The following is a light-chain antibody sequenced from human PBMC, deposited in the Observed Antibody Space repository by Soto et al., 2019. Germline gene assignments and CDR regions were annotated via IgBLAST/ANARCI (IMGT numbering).Light chain of an antibody. Sequence: EIVLTQSPATLSLSPGERATLSCRASQSVSSYLAWYQQKPGQAPRLLIYDASNRATGIPARFSGSGSGTEFTLTISRLEPEDFAVYYCQQRSNWPPYTFGQGTKLEIK. V-gene: IGKV3-11*01. CDR2: DAS. CDR1: QSVSSY. CDR3: QQRSNWPPYT. J-gene: IGKJ2*01.